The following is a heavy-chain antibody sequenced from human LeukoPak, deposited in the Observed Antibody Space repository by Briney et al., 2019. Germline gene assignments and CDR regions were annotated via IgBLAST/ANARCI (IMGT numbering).Heavy chain of an antibody. CDR3: ARGGDIPGIAVAGSDAFDI. J-gene: IGHJ3*02. CDR1: GASISSYY. Sequence: SETLSLTCTVSGASISSYYWSWIRQPAGKALEWIGRIYTSGSTNYNPSLKSRVTISVDTSKNQFSLKLSSVTAADTAVYYCARGGDIPGIAVAGSDAFDIWGQGTMVTVSS. CDR2: IYTSGST. V-gene: IGHV4-4*07. D-gene: IGHD6-19*01.